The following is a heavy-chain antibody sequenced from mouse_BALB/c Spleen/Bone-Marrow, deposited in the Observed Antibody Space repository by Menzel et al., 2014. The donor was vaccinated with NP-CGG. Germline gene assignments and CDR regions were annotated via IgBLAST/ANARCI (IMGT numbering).Heavy chain of an antibody. V-gene: IGHV1-14*01. CDR1: GYTFTSYA. CDR3: AREVVATDYFDY. J-gene: IGHJ2*01. CDR2: ISPYNDGT. Sequence: EVQLQQSGPELVKPGASVKMSCKASGYTFTSYATHWVKQKPGQGLEWIGYISPYNDGTKYNEKFKGKATLTSDKSSSTAYMELSSLTPEDSAVYYCAREVVATDYFDYWGQGTTLTVSS. D-gene: IGHD1-1*01.